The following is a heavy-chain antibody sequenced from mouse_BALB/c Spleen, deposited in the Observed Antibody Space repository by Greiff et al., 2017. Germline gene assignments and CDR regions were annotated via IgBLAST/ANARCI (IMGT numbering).Heavy chain of an antibody. J-gene: IGHJ2*01. CDR2: INPSTGYT. Sequence: VKLQESGAELAKPGASVKMSCKASGYTFTSYWMHWVKQRPGQGLEWIGYINPSTGYTEYNQKFKDKATLTADKSSSTAYMQLSSLTSEDSAVYYCARSGRITTVAGYFDYWGQGTTLTVSS. CDR1: GYTFTSYW. CDR3: ARSGRITTVAGYFDY. D-gene: IGHD1-1*01. V-gene: IGHV1-7*01.